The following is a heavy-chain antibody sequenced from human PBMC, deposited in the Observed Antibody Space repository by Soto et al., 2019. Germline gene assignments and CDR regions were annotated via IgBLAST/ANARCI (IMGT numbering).Heavy chain of an antibody. J-gene: IGHJ4*02. V-gene: IGHV4-31*03. CDR2: IYYSGST. CDR1: VGSISSGGYY. CDR3: ERDRRTFMFDY. Sequence: PSETLSLTCTVSVGSISSGGYYWSWIRQHPGKGLEWIGYIYYSGSTYYNPSLKSRVTISVDTSKNQFSLKLSSVTAADTAVYYCERDRRTFMFDYWGQGTLVTVSS.